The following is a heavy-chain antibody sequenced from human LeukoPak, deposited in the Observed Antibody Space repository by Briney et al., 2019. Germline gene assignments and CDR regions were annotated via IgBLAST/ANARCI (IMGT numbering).Heavy chain of an antibody. V-gene: IGHV3-20*04. CDR3: AREEGGYFDY. CDR1: GFSFDDYD. D-gene: IGHD3-16*01. J-gene: IGHJ4*02. CDR2: INWNGGST. Sequence: SGGSLRLSCAASGFSFDDYDMSCVRQAPGKGLEWVSGINWNGGSTGYADSVKGRFTISRDNAKNSLYLQMSSLRAEDTALYYCAREEGGYFDYWGQGTLVTVSS.